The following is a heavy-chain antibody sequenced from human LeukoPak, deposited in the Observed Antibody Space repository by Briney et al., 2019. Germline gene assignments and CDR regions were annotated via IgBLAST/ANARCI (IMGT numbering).Heavy chain of an antibody. J-gene: IGHJ6*02. CDR1: GFTFSSYG. CDR3: ARYDGSSWYDYYYGMDV. V-gene: IGHV3-30*03. CDR2: ISYDGSNK. Sequence: GGSLRLSCAASGFTFSSYGMHWVRQAPGKGLEWVAVISYDGSNKYYADSVKGRFTISRDNAKNSLYLQMNSLRAEDTAVYYCARYDGSSWYDYYYGMDVWGQGTTVTVSS. D-gene: IGHD6-13*01.